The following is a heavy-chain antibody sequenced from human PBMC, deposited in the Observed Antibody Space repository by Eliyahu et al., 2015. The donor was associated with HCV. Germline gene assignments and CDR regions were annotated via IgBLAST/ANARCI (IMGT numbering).Heavy chain of an antibody. D-gene: IGHD3-22*01. J-gene: IGHJ3*02. CDR2: INTGNGNT. CDR3: ARVYDSSGYTAFDI. V-gene: IGHV1-3*04. CDR1: GYTFTSYA. Sequence: QVQLVQSGAEVKKPGASVKVSCKASGYTFTSYAMHWVRQAPGPRLEWMGWINTGNGNTKYSQKFQGRVTITRDTSASTAYMELSSLRSEDTAVYYCARVYDSSGYTAFDIWGQGTMVTVSS.